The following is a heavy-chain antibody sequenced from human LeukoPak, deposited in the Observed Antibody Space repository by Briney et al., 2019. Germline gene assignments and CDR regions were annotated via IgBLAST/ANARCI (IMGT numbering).Heavy chain of an antibody. J-gene: IGHJ4*02. CDR1: GFTFSSNW. CDR2: INEDGSTT. CDR3: VRDLGGRSGH. D-gene: IGHD3-16*01. V-gene: IGHV3-74*01. Sequence: GGSLRLPCAASGFTFSSNWMHWVRQAPGKGLVWVSRINEDGSTTNYADSVKGRSTIFRDNAKNTLYLQMNSLRAENTAVYYCVRDLGGRSGHWGQGTLVTVSS.